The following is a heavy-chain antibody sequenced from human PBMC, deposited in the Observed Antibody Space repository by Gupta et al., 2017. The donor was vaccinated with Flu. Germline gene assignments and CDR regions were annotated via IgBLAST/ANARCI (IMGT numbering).Heavy chain of an antibody. CDR1: GFTLSRYA. D-gene: IGHD6-13*01. Sequence: EVQLLESGGGLVQPGGSLRPSCAAPGFTLSRYALTCVRQAPGKGLEWVSAISGSGGSTYYAASVKGRFTISRDNSKNTLYLQMNSLRAEDTAVYYCAKDDTPRTRLAAAGAFDIWGQGTMVTVSS. V-gene: IGHV3-23*01. J-gene: IGHJ3*02. CDR2: ISGSGGST. CDR3: AKDDTPRTRLAAAGAFDI.